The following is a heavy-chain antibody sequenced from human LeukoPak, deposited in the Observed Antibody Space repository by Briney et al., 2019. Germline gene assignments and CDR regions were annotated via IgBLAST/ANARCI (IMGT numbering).Heavy chain of an antibody. CDR1: GGTFSSYA. D-gene: IGHD2-21*02. CDR2: IIPMFGTA. CDR3: ARDHGVVVTGYFDY. J-gene: IGHJ4*02. Sequence: SVKVSCKASGGTFSSYAISWVRQAPGQGLEWMGGIIPMFGTANYAQKFQGRVTITADESTSTAYMELSSLRSEDSAVYYCARDHGVVVTGYFDYWGQGTLATVSS. V-gene: IGHV1-69*01.